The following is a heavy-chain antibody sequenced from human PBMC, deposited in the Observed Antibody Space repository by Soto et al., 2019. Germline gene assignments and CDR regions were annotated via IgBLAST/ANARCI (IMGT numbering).Heavy chain of an antibody. CDR1: GGSFSGYY. D-gene: IGHD3-3*01. V-gene: IGHV4-34*01. CDR3: ARGCIDFWSGSDHRGYMDV. Sequence: SETLSLTCAVYGGSFSGYYWSWIRQPPGKGLEWIGEINHSGSTNYNPSLKSRVTISVDTSKNQFSLKLSSVTAADTAVYYCARGCIDFWSGSDHRGYMDVWGKGTTVTVSS. CDR2: INHSGST. J-gene: IGHJ6*03.